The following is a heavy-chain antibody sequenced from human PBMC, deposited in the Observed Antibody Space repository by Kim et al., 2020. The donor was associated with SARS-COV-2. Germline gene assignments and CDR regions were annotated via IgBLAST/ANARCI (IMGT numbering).Heavy chain of an antibody. CDR3: ARDWNWGSGSYNLFDY. Sequence: SVKVSCKASGGTFSSYAISWVRQAPGQGLEWMGRIIPILGIANYAQKFQGRVTITADKSTSTAYMELSSLRSEDTAVYYCARDWNWGSGSYNLFDYWGQGTLVTVSS. J-gene: IGHJ4*02. V-gene: IGHV1-69*04. D-gene: IGHD3-10*01. CDR2: IIPILGIA. CDR1: GGTFSSYA.